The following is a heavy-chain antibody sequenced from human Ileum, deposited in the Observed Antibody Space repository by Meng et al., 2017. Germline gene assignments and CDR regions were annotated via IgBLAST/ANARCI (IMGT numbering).Heavy chain of an antibody. J-gene: IGHJ4*02. CDR2: VYYSGSA. D-gene: IGHD6-13*01. CDR1: GGSFGSGGYY. CDR3: ASSIAAVVGYYFDY. Sequence: QVQLPESGPGRVKPSQTLSLPCTVPGGSFGSGGYYWSWIRQHPERGLEWIGYVYYSGSAYYNPSLKSRVAISVDTSKNQFSLKLSSVTAADTAVYYCASSIAAVVGYYFDYWGQGTLVTVSS. V-gene: IGHV4-31*03.